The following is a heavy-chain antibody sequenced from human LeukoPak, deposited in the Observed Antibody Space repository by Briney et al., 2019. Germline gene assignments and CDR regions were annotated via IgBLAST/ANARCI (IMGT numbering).Heavy chain of an antibody. CDR1: GGTFSSYV. Sequence: ASVKVSCKASGGTFSSYVISGVRQAPGQGLEWMGGIIPIFGTANYAQKFQGRVTITADKSTSTAYMELSSLRSEDTAVYYCARPRITMVRGVISLGWFDPWGQGTLVTVSS. V-gene: IGHV1-69*06. J-gene: IGHJ5*02. CDR3: ARPRITMVRGVISLGWFDP. CDR2: IIPIFGTA. D-gene: IGHD3-10*01.